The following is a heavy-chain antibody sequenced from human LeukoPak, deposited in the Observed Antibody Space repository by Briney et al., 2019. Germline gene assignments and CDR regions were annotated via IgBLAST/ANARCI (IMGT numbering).Heavy chain of an antibody. CDR2: IYHSGST. CDR1: GGSISSGGYY. D-gene: IGHD2-2*03. CDR3: ARRRGSRFGYCSSTSCYGHFDY. J-gene: IGHJ4*02. Sequence: ASETLSLTCTVSGGSISSGGYYWSWIRQPPGKGLEWIGYIYHSGSTYYNPSLKSRVTISVDRSKNQFSLKLSSVTAADTAVYYCARRRGSRFGYCSSTSCYGHFDYWGQGTLVTVSS. V-gene: IGHV4-30-2*01.